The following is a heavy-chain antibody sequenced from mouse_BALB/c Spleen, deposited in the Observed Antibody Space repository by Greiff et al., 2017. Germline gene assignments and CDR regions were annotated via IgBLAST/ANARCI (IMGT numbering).Heavy chain of an antibody. CDR1: GFTFSSFG. J-gene: IGHJ4*01. Sequence: EVKLVESGGGLVQPGGSRKLSCAASGFTFSSFGMHWVRQAPEKGLEWVAYISSGSSTIYYADTVKGRFTISRDNPKNTLFLQMTSLRSEDTAMYYCARSGTVSYAMDYWGQGTSVTVSS. D-gene: IGHD1-1*01. CDR2: ISSGSSTI. CDR3: ARSGTVSYAMDY. V-gene: IGHV5-17*02.